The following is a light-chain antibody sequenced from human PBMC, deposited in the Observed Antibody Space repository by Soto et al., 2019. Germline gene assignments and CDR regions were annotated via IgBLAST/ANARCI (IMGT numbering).Light chain of an antibody. CDR2: DVS. Sequence: QSALTQPAPVSGSPGQSITISCTGTSSDVGDYNYVSWYQQHPGKAPKLMISDVSNRPSGVSYRFSGSKSGNTASLTISGLQAEDEADYYCSSYTSSSTLVVFGGGTKVTVL. CDR1: SSDVGDYNY. CDR3: SSYTSSSTLVV. V-gene: IGLV2-14*01. J-gene: IGLJ2*01.